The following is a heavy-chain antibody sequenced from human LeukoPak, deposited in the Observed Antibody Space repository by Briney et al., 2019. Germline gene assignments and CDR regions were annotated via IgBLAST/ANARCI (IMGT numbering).Heavy chain of an antibody. CDR1: GAATTSNY. J-gene: IGHJ4*01. CDR3: ARGVGYGDSRHYDH. CDR2: IYNYGST. D-gene: IGHD4-17*01. Sequence: SETLSLTCTVSGAATTSNYWAWIRQSPEKGLEWIGYIYNYGSTKYEPSLKSRVSISEDTAKNQFSLNLKSVTAADTAVHYCARGVGYGDSRHYDHWGHGILVTVSS. V-gene: IGHV4-59*01.